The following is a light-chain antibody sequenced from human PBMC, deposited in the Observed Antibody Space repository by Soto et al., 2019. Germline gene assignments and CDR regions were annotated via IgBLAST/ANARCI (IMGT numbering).Light chain of an antibody. CDR2: EVN. J-gene: IGLJ1*01. CDR1: SSDVGSYTY. V-gene: IGLV2-14*01. Sequence: QSALTQPASVSGSPRQSITISCTGASSDVGSYTYVSWYQQHPGKAPKLMIYEVNNRPSGVSNRFSGSKSGNTASLTISGLHAEDEADYYCSSYTSSSTLYVFVTGTKLTVL. CDR3: SSYTSSSTLYV.